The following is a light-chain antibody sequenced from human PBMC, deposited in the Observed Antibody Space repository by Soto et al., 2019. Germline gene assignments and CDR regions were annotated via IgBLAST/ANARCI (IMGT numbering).Light chain of an antibody. Sequence: EIVLTQSPATLSLSPGEGATFSCRASQSVSSYLAWYQQKPGQAPRLLIYDASNRATGIPARFSGSGSGTDFTLVISSLEPEDFAVYYCQQRSNWPVTFGLGTKEEV. CDR1: QSVSSY. CDR2: DAS. J-gene: IGKJ1*01. CDR3: QQRSNWPVT. V-gene: IGKV3-11*01.